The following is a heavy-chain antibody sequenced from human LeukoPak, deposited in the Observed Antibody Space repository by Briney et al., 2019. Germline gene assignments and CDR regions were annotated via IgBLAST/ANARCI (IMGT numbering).Heavy chain of an antibody. Sequence: SVKVSCKASGGTFSSYAISWVRQAPGQGLEWMGGIIPIFGTANYAQKFQGRVTITADESTSTAYMELSSLRSEDTAVYYCARAGGSGQSAYYYYMDVWGKGTTVTISS. CDR3: ARAGGSGQSAYYYYMDV. V-gene: IGHV1-69*13. J-gene: IGHJ6*03. CDR1: GGTFSSYA. CDR2: IIPIFGTA. D-gene: IGHD3-10*01.